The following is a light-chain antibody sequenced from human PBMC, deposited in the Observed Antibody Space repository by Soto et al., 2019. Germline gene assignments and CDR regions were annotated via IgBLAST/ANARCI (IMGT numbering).Light chain of an antibody. V-gene: IGKV3-15*01. J-gene: IGKJ2*01. CDR3: QQYHNWPPQYT. Sequence: EIVMTQSPASLSVSPGDGATLSCRASQSVASNVAWYQQKPGQGPRLLIHGASTRAVGVPARFSGSGSGTDFTLIISSLQSEDFAVYYCQQYHNWPPQYTFGQGTKLQI. CDR1: QSVASN. CDR2: GAS.